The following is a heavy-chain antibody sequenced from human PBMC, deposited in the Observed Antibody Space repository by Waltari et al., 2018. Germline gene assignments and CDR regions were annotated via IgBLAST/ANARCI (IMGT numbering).Heavy chain of an antibody. J-gene: IGHJ5*02. CDR2: RNPNRGNT. V-gene: IGHV1-8*03. Sequence: QVQLVQSGAEVQKPGASVKVSCKASGYPFTSYDINWVRQATGQGLGWKGRRNPNRGNTGYAQKSQGRDTITRNTSISTAYMELSSLRSEDTAVYYCARVPWDYTLRWFDPWGQGTLVTVSS. D-gene: IGHD4-4*01. CDR1: GYPFTSYD. CDR3: ARVPWDYTLRWFDP.